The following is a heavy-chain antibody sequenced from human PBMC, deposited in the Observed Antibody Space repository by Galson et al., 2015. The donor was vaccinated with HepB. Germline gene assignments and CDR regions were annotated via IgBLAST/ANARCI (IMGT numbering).Heavy chain of an antibody. CDR2: ISYDGSNK. J-gene: IGHJ6*03. Sequence: SLRLSCAASGFTFSSYAMHWVRQAPGKGLEWVAVISYDGSNKYYADSVKGRFTISRDNSKNTLYLQMNSLRAEDTAVYYCARDLAARTYYYYYMDVWGKGTTVTVSS. CDR1: GFTFSSYA. V-gene: IGHV3-30-3*01. CDR3: ARDLAARTYYYYYMDV. D-gene: IGHD6-6*01.